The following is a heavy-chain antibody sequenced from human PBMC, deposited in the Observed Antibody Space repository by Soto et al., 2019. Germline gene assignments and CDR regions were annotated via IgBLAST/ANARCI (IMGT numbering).Heavy chain of an antibody. CDR1: GFTFSSYA. D-gene: IGHD6-19*01. J-gene: IGHJ5*02. V-gene: IGHV3-23*01. CDR3: AKEGFRAVAGTRAPHWFDP. Sequence: GGSLRLSCVASGFTFSSYAMSWVRQAPGKGLEWVSAISGSGGSTYYADSVKGRFTISRDNSKNTLYLQMNSLRAEDTAVYYCAKEGFRAVAGTRAPHWFDPWGQGTLVTVSS. CDR2: ISGSGGST.